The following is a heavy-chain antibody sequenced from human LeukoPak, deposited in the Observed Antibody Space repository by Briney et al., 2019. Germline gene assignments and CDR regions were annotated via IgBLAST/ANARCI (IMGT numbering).Heavy chain of an antibody. CDR3: ARDNIAVAGTSYYYYGMDV. V-gene: IGHV3-23*01. CDR2: IGASADYT. D-gene: IGHD6-19*01. J-gene: IGHJ6*02. Sequence: GGSLRLSCAASGFTFSISAMSWVRLAPGKGLEWVSAIGASADYTYYADSVMGRFTISRDNAKNSLYLQMNSLRAEDTAVYYCARDNIAVAGTSYYYYGMDVWGQGTTVTVSS. CDR1: GFTFSISA.